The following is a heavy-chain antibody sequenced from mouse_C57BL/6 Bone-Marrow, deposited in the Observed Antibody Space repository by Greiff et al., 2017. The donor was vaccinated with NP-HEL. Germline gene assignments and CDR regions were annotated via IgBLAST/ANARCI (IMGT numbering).Heavy chain of an antibody. D-gene: IGHD4-1*01. CDR1: GYSFTGYY. V-gene: IGHV1-42*01. Sequence: DVKLQESGPELVKPGASVKISCKASGYSFTGYYMNWVKQSPEKSLEWIGEINPSTGGTTYNQKFKAKATLTVDKSSSTAYMQLKSLTSEDSAVYYCARDWADYWGQGTTLTVSS. CDR2: INPSTGGT. CDR3: ARDWADY. J-gene: IGHJ2*01.